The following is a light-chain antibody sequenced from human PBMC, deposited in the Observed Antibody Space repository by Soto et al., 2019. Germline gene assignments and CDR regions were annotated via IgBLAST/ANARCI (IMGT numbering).Light chain of an antibody. J-gene: IGKJ3*01. CDR3: QQRSNWPPENT. Sequence: EIVLTQSPATLSLSPGERATLSCRASQSVSSYLAWYQQKPGQAPRLLIYDASNRATGIPARFSGSGSGTDFPLTISSLEPEDFAVYYCQQRSNWPPENTFGPGTKVAIK. CDR1: QSVSSY. CDR2: DAS. V-gene: IGKV3-11*01.